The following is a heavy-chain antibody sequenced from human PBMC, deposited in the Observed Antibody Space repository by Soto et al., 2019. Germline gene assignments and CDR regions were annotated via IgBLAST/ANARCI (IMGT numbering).Heavy chain of an antibody. D-gene: IGHD2-21*01. V-gene: IGHV4-31*03. CDR3: ATGELWWDS. CDR2: IQHSGST. J-gene: IGHJ4*02. Sequence: QVQLQESGPGLVKPSQTLSLTCTVSSGSISNGDYYWSWIRQHPGKGPEWIGYIQHSGSTFYNPSLKKRVTISVDTSKNQSSLDLTSVTAADTAVEYCATGELWWDSWGQGILVTVSS. CDR1: SGSISNGDYY.